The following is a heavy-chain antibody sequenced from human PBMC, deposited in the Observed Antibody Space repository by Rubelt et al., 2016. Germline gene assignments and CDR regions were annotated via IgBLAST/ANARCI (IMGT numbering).Heavy chain of an antibody. Sequence: QVQLQQWGAGLLKPSETLSLTCAVYGGSFSGYYWSWIRQPPGKGLEWIGEINHSGSTNYNPSLKSRVTRSVDPSRSQFSLKLSSVTAADTAVYDCARGLARAAAAPRRLWFDPWGQGTLVTVSS. CDR2: INHSGST. CDR1: GGSFSGYY. J-gene: IGHJ5*02. CDR3: ARGLARAAAAPRRLWFDP. V-gene: IGHV4-34*01. D-gene: IGHD6-13*01.